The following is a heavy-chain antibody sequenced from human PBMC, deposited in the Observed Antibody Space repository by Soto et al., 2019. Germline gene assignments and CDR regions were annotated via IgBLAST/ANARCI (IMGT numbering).Heavy chain of an antibody. V-gene: IGHV4-34*01. J-gene: IGHJ6*02. CDR1: GGSFSGYY. CDR2: INHSGST. CDR3: ARVGMMYDSSGYSLPRYYYYGMEV. D-gene: IGHD3-22*01. Sequence: PSETLSLTCAVYGGSFSGYYWSWIRQPPGKGLEWIGEINHSGSTNYNPSLKSRVTISVDTSENQFSLKLSSVTAADTAVYYCARVGMMYDSSGYSLPRYYYYGMEVWGQGTTVTVS.